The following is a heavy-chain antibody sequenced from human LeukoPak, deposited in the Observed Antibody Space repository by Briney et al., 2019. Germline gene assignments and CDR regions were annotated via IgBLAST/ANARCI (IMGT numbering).Heavy chain of an antibody. J-gene: IGHJ3*02. CDR2: IIPIFGTA. CDR1: GYTFTSYA. Sequence: SVKVSCKASGYTFTSYAITWVRQAPGQGLEWMGGIIPIFGTANYAQKFQGRVTITADKSTSTAYMELSSLRSEDTAVYYCAREARFYYDSSGYQAAFDIWGQGTMVTVSS. D-gene: IGHD3-22*01. V-gene: IGHV1-69*06. CDR3: AREARFYYDSSGYQAAFDI.